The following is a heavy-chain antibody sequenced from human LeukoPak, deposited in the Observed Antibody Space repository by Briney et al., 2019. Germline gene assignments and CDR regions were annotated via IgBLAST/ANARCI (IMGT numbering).Heavy chain of an antibody. J-gene: IGHJ4*02. CDR1: GFTFSSYT. Sequence: PGGSLRLSCAASGFTFSSYTMNWVRQAPGNGLEWVSSISPSGNSVLYADSLKGRSTISRDNAKNSLFMQVNTLRAEDTAVYFCARDVLGESGAGGYWGQGTLVTVSS. V-gene: IGHV3-21*01. CDR3: ARDVLGESGAGGY. CDR2: ISPSGNSV. D-gene: IGHD3-10*01.